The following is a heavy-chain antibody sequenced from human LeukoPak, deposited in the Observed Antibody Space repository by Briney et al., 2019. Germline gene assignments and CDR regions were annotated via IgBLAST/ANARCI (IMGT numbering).Heavy chain of an antibody. V-gene: IGHV4-59*01. CDR3: ARGCDILTGYSIDY. J-gene: IGHJ4*02. CDR1: GGSISSYY. CDR2: IYYSGST. Sequence: ASETLSLTCTVSGGSISSYYWSWIRQPPGKGLEWIGYIYYSGSTNYNPSLKSRVTISVDTSKNQFSLKLSSVTAADTAVYYCARGCDILTGYSIDYWGQGTLVTVSS. D-gene: IGHD3-9*01.